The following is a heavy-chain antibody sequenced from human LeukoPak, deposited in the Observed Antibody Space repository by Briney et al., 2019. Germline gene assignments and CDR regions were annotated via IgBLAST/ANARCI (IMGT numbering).Heavy chain of an antibody. CDR3: ARDDR. J-gene: IGHJ4*02. CDR1: GFIFSSYT. CDR2: ISYDGNNK. V-gene: IGHV3-30*04. Sequence: GRSLRLSCAASGFIFSSYTMHWVRQAPGKGLEWVAVISYDGNNKYYADSVQGRFTISRDNSKSTLSLQMNSLGADDTGVYYCARDDRWGQGTLVTVSS.